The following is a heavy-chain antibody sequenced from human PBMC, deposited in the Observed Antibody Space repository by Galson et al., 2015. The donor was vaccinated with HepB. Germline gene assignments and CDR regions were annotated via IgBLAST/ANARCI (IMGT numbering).Heavy chain of an antibody. CDR3: ARGVRIPVTLDFWLDP. J-gene: IGHJ5*02. Sequence: SVKVSCKASGYTFTAYYIYWVRQAPGQGLEWMGWINPNTGVTNYAQKFQGRVLMTRDSSITTAYMELGRLRSDDTAVYFCARGVRIPVTLDFWLDPWGQGTLVTVSS. CDR2: INPNTGVT. D-gene: IGHD6-19*01. CDR1: GYTFTAYY. V-gene: IGHV1-2*02.